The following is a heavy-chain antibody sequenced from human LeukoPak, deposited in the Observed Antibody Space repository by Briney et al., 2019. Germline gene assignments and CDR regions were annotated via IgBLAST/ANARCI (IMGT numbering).Heavy chain of an antibody. CDR1: VGSISSGNW. D-gene: IGHD2-2*02. Sequence: SETLSLTCAVSVGSISSGNWWSWVRQSPRKGLEWIGEVYHNGTPNYNPSLKSRVTISADTFKTHFSLKLTSVTAAETAVYYCATAPILRGEAGEQYKYGMDVWGQGTTVIVSS. J-gene: IGHJ6*02. CDR3: ATAPILRGEAGEQYKYGMDV. CDR2: VYHNGTP. V-gene: IGHV4-4*02.